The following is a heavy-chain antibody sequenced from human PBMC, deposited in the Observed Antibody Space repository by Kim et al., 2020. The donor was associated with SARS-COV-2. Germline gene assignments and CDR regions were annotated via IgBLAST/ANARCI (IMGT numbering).Heavy chain of an antibody. CDR2: INAGDGNT. CDR3: AGYMPRHFDFWIGYSYYYYYGMGV. CDR1: GYTFTSYA. D-gene: IGHD3-3*01. V-gene: IGHV1-3*01. J-gene: IGHJ6*02. Sequence: ASVKVSCKASGYTFTSYAMNWVRQAPGQRLEWMGWINAGDGNTKYSQKFQGRVTITRDTSASTAYMELSSLRSEDTAVYYCAGYMPRHFDFWIGYSYYYYYGMGVWGQGPTFTVSS.